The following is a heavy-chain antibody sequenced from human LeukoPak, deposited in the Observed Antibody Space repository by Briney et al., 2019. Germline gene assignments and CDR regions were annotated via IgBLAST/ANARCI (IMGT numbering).Heavy chain of an antibody. Sequence: PGGSLRLSCAASGFIFSSYEMNWVRQAPGKGLEWVSYISSSSSTIYYADSVKGRFTISRDNAKNSLYLQMNSLRAEDTAVYYCARDYYYDSSGYFGYWGQGTLVTVSS. D-gene: IGHD3-22*01. CDR3: ARDYYYDSSGYFGY. CDR1: GFIFSSYE. V-gene: IGHV3-48*01. CDR2: ISSSSSTI. J-gene: IGHJ4*02.